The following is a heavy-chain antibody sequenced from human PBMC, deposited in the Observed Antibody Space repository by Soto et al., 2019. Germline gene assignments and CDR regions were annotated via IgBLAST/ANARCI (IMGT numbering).Heavy chain of an antibody. CDR1: GFTFSGYW. V-gene: IGHV3-7*03. D-gene: IGHD6-13*01. CDR2: IKHDGSVK. CDR3: ARAPYINAWYRFDL. Sequence: PGGSLRLSCEASGFTFSGYWMSWVRQAPGKGLEWVADIKHDGSVKFYVDSVKGRFTISRDNAKKLLYLQMSGLRAEDTALYYCARAPYINAWYRFDLWVQGTLVTVSS. J-gene: IGHJ4*02.